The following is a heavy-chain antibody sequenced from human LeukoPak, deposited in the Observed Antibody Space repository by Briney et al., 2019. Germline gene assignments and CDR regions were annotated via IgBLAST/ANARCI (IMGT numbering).Heavy chain of an antibody. CDR3: TKDPNDAYIGAFDP. CDR2: IPADHYAT. D-gene: IGHD5-24*01. Sequence: SGGSLRLSCAASGFSFSSFAMTWVRQAPGEGLEWVSSIPADHYATYTTDSVKGHFTISRDNAKNTLYLQMHSLRADDTAIYYCTKDPNDAYIGAFDPWGQGTLVTVSS. V-gene: IGHV3-23*01. J-gene: IGHJ5*02. CDR1: GFSFSSFA.